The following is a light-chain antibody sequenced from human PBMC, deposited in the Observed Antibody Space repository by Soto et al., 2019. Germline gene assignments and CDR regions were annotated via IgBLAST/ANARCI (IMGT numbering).Light chain of an antibody. CDR2: GAS. Sequence: EIVLTQSPGALSLSPGERVTLSCGASRSIRSNSLAWYQQKPGQAPRLLIYGASNGATGIPDRFSGSGSGTDFTLTISSLEPEDFAVYHCQQYGTSPLTFGGGTKVEIK. CDR3: QQYGTSPLT. V-gene: IGKV3-20*01. CDR1: RSIRSNS. J-gene: IGKJ4*01.